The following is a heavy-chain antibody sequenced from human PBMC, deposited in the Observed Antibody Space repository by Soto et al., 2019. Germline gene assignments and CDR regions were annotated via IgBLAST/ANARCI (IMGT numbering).Heavy chain of an antibody. Sequence: SETLSLTCTVSGGSISSSSYYWGWIRQPPGKGLEWIGSIYYSGSTYCNPSLKSRVTISVDTSKNQFSLKLSSVTAADTAVYYCARLEGYGDYVFDYWGQGTLVTVSS. D-gene: IGHD4-17*01. CDR2: IYYSGST. V-gene: IGHV4-39*01. CDR3: ARLEGYGDYVFDY. J-gene: IGHJ4*02. CDR1: GGSISSSSYY.